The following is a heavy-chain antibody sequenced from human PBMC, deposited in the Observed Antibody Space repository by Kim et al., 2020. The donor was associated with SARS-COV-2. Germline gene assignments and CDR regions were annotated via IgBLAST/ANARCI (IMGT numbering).Heavy chain of an antibody. D-gene: IGHD3-10*01. CDR3: ARSPSYGSGSYKPPFDY. J-gene: IGHJ4*02. Sequence: QGRVTMTTDTSTSTAYMELRSLRSDDTAVYYCARSPSYGSGSYKPPFDYWGQGTLVTVSS. V-gene: IGHV1-18*01.